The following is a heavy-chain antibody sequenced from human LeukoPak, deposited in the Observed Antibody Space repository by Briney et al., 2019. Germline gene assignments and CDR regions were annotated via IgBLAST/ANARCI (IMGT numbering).Heavy chain of an antibody. CDR1: GGSISSYY. J-gene: IGHJ5*02. V-gene: IGHV4-4*07. Sequence: SETLSLTCTVSGGSISSYYWSWIRQPAGKGLEWLGRIYTSGSTNYNPSLKSRVTMSVDTSKNQFSLKLSSVTAADTAVYYCAANYYDSSGYQSWGQGTLVTVSS. CDR2: IYTSGST. D-gene: IGHD3-22*01. CDR3: AANYYDSSGYQS.